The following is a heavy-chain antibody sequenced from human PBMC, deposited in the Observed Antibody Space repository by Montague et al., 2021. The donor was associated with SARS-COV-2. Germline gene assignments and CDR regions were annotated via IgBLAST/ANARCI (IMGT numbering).Heavy chain of an antibody. J-gene: IGHJ4*02. CDR1: GFTFSSHP. D-gene: IGHD3-22*01. CDR2: ISFDGSSK. V-gene: IGHV3-30*04. CDR3: ARGRQWLVLGQVDY. Sequence: SLRLSSAASGFTFSSHPMHWVRQAPGNGLEWVAVISFDGSSKYYVDSMKGRLTISRDNSKNTLFLQMNSLRVEDTAVYYCARGRQWLVLGQVDYWGQGTLVTVSS.